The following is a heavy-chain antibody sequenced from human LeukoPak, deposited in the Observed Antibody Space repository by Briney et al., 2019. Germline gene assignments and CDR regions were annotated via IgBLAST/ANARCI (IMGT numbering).Heavy chain of an antibody. D-gene: IGHD3-22*01. Sequence: SVKVSCKASGGTFSSYAISWVRQAPGQGLEWMGRIIPILGIANYAQKFQGRVTITADKSTSTAYMELSSLRSEDTAVYYCASPVSRGSSPDGTFDPWGKGTLVTVSS. CDR1: GGTFSSYA. V-gene: IGHV1-69*04. J-gene: IGHJ5*02. CDR3: ASPVSRGSSPDGTFDP. CDR2: IIPILGIA.